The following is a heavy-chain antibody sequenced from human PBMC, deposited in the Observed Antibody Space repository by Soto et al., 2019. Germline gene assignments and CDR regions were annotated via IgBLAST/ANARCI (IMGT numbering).Heavy chain of an antibody. CDR2: ISYDGSYQ. Sequence: XRALRLSCAASGFTFRSHSMHWVRQAPGKGLEWVAMISYDGSYQNYVDSVKGRFTIPRDNSQSTVFLQMSSLRPEDTAFYFCVAEVGPRNFANWGQGTLVTVSS. CDR1: GFTFRSHS. CDR3: VAEVGPRNFAN. J-gene: IGHJ4*02. D-gene: IGHD1-26*01. V-gene: IGHV3-30*03.